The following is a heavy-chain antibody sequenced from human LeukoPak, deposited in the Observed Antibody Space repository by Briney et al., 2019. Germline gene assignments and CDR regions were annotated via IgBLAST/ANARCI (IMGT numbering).Heavy chain of an antibody. CDR1: CYSITSYC. V-gene: IGHV1-18*01. J-gene: IGHJ4*02. CDR3: ARVGQGYSSSWLVD. D-gene: IGHD6-13*01. CDR2: ISAYNGNT. Sequence: ASSMISCNASCYSITSYCCSWVGRAPGQGLVGLGWISAYNGNTNYAQKFQGRVTMTTDTSTSTAYMELRSLRSDDTAVYYCARVGQGYSSSWLVDWGQGTLVTVSS.